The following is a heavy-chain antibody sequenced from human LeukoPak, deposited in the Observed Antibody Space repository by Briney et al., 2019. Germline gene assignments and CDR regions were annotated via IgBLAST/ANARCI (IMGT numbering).Heavy chain of an antibody. V-gene: IGHV2-5*01. J-gene: IGHJ4*02. CDR3: AHSLPEMATIKNRYYFDY. Sequence: SGPTLVNPTQTLTLTGTFSGFSLSTSGVGVGWIRQPPGKALEWLALIYWNDDKRYSPSLKSRLTITKDTSKNQVVLTMTNMDPVDTATYYCAHSLPEMATIKNRYYFDYWGQGTLVTVSS. CDR2: IYWNDDK. D-gene: IGHD5-24*01. CDR1: GFSLSTSGVG.